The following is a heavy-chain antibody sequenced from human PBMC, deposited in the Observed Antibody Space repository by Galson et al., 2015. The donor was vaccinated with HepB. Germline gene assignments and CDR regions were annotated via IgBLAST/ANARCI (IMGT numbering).Heavy chain of an antibody. J-gene: IGHJ4*02. CDR3: AKDRDLGLRFLEWLFEPLDY. CDR2: ISGSGGST. Sequence: SLRLSCAASGFTFSSYAMSWVRQAPGKGLEWVSAISGSGGSTYYADSVKGRFTISRDNSKNTLYRQMNSLRAEDTAVYYCAKDRDLGLRFLEWLFEPLDYWGQGTLVTVSS. D-gene: IGHD3-3*01. CDR1: GFTFSSYA. V-gene: IGHV3-23*01.